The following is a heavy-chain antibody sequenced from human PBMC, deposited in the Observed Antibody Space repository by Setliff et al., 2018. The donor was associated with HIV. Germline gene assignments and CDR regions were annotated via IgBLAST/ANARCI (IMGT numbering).Heavy chain of an antibody. Sequence: PSETLSLTCAVHGGSLSGHYWSWIRQTPGKGLAWIAEINHRGSANYNPSLKSRVAISVESSKNQLSLRLTSVTAADTGVYYCARGFEAADASHIWGQGTMVTVSS. CDR2: INHRGSA. D-gene: IGHD6-25*01. J-gene: IGHJ3*02. CDR3: ARGFEAADASHI. CDR1: GGSLSGHY. V-gene: IGHV4-34*01.